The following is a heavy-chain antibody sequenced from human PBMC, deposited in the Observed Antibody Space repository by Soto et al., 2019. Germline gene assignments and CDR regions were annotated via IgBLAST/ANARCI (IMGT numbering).Heavy chain of an antibody. CDR1: GGTFSSYA. CDR2: IIPIFGTA. D-gene: IGHD6-13*01. CDR3: SLGSWSAETFDI. J-gene: IGHJ3*02. V-gene: IGHV1-69*06. Sequence: SVKVSCKASGGTFSSYAISWVRQAPGQGLEWMGGIIPIFGTANYAQRFQGRVTMTADKSTSTAYLELTSLRSEDTAVYYCSLGSWSAETFDIWGRGTMVTVSS.